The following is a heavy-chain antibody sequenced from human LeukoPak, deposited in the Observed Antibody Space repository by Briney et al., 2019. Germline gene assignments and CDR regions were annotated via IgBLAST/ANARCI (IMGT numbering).Heavy chain of an antibody. Sequence: SQTLSVTCTVSGGSISSGGYYWSWIRQHPGKGLEWIGYIYYSGSTYYNPSLKSRVTISVDTSKNQFSLKLSSVTAADTAVYYCARGRAVIYFDYWGQGTLVTVSS. V-gene: IGHV4-31*03. CDR1: GGSISSGGYY. D-gene: IGHD2-21*01. CDR2: IYYSGST. J-gene: IGHJ4*02. CDR3: ARGRAVIYFDY.